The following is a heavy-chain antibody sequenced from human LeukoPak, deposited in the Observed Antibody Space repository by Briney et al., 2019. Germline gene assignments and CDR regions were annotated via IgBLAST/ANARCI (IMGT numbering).Heavy chain of an antibody. J-gene: IGHJ4*02. Sequence: GGSLRLSCAASGFTFSSYAMHWVRQAPGKGLEWVAVISYDGSNKYYADSVKGRFTISRDNSKNTLYLQMNSLRAEDTAVYYCARIKGMAGKLDLFDYWGQGTLVTVSS. V-gene: IGHV3-30*04. CDR2: ISYDGSNK. CDR1: GFTFSSYA. CDR3: ARIKGMAGKLDLFDY. D-gene: IGHD1-14*01.